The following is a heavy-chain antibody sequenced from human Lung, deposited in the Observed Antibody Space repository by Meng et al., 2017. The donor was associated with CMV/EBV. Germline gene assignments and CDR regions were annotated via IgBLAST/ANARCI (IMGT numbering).Heavy chain of an antibody. CDR3: AKDVVGAETTYCFDY. Sequence: GGSXRLXCAASGFIFHDYTMHWVRQAPGKGLEWVSVINCNSGNIFYADSVKGRFTISRDNAKNSLYLQMNSLRAEDTALYYCAKDVVGAETTYCFDYWAQGTXVTVSS. CDR1: GFIFHDYT. CDR2: INCNSGNI. D-gene: IGHD4-11*01. J-gene: IGHJ4*02. V-gene: IGHV3-9*01.